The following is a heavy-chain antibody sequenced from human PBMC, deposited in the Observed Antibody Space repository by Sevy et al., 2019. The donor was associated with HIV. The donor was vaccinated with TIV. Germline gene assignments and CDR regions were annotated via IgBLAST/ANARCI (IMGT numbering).Heavy chain of an antibody. J-gene: IGHJ4*02. CDR1: GFTFSTYG. V-gene: IGHV3-33*01. CDR2: IWVDGSNT. CDR3: ARDLEFYDYGDYGPAFMPDY. D-gene: IGHD4-17*01. Sequence: GSLRLSCAASGFTFSTYGIPWVRQAPGKGLEWVAGIWVDGSNTYFADSVKGRFTISRELAKNTLHLQMNSLRAEDTAVYYCARDLEFYDYGDYGPAFMPDYWGQGTLVTVSS.